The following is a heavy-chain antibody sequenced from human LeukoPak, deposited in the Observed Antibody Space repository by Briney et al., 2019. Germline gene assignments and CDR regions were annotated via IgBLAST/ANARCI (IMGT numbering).Heavy chain of an antibody. J-gene: IGHJ4*02. V-gene: IGHV1-18*01. CDR2: INTYNSNT. CDR1: GYSFHSYG. CDR3: ARGWENDY. Sequence: VASVKVSCKPSGYSFHSYGISWVRPAPGQGLEWMGWINTYNSNTNYAQKLHGRVSMTRDPFASTVYMELRSLRSDDTALYYCARGWENDYWGQGSLVTVSS. D-gene: IGHD1-26*01.